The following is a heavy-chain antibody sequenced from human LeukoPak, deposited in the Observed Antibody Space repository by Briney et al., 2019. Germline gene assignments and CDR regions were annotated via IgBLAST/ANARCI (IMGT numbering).Heavy chain of an antibody. V-gene: IGHV4-34*01. CDR1: GGSFSGYY. Sequence: SETLSLTCAVYGGSFSGYYWSWIRQPPGKGLEWIGEINHSGSTNYNPSLKSRVTISVDTSKNQFSLRLSSVTAADTAVYYCARGRTVFWSGYYNPDYWGQGTLVTVSS. CDR3: ARGRTVFWSGYYNPDY. D-gene: IGHD3-3*01. J-gene: IGHJ4*02. CDR2: INHSGST.